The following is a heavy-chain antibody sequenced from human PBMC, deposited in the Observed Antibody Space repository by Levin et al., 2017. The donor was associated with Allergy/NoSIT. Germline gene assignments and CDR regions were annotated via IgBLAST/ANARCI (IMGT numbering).Heavy chain of an antibody. V-gene: IGHV3-11*03. Sequence: PGGSLRLSCVASGFTFSDYYMSWIRQAPGKGLEWVSYISSSSSYTNYADSVKGRFTISRDNAKNSLYLQMNSLRAGDTAVYYCARTRGGGGYDRPLGHYFDYWGQGTLVTVSS. D-gene: IGHD5-12*01. CDR1: GFTFSDYY. CDR2: ISSSSSYT. CDR3: ARTRGGGGYDRPLGHYFDY. J-gene: IGHJ4*02.